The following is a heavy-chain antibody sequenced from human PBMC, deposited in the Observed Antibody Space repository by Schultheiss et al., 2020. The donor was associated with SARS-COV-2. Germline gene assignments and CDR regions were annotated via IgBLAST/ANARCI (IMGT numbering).Heavy chain of an antibody. CDR3: ARSSYYDFWSGYY. D-gene: IGHD3-3*01. J-gene: IGHJ4*02. CDR1: GGSISSYY. V-gene: IGHV4-39*07. Sequence: SETLSLTCTVSGGSISSYYWGWIRQPPGKGLEWIGSIYYSGSTYYNPSLKSRVTISVDTSKNQFSLKLSSVTAADTAVYYCARSSYYDFWSGYYWGQGTLVTVSS. CDR2: IYYSGST.